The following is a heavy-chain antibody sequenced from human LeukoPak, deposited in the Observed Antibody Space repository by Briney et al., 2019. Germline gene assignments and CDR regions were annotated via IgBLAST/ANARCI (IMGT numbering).Heavy chain of an antibody. D-gene: IGHD3-3*01. CDR3: ARDDDFWSGSGYYYYGMDV. J-gene: IGHJ6*02. CDR1: GFTFSSYE. Sequence: QPGGSLRLSCAASGFTFSSYEMNWVRQAPGKGLEWVSYISSSGSTTYYADSVKGRFTISRDNAKNSLYLQMNSLRAEDTAVYYCARDDDFWSGSGYYYYGMDVWGQGTTVTVSS. V-gene: IGHV3-48*03. CDR2: ISSSGSTT.